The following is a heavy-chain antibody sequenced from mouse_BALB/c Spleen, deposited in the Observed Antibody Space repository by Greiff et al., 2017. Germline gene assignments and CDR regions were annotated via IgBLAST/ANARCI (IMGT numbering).Heavy chain of an antibody. CDR1: GYSITSDYA. CDR2: ISYSGST. Sequence: EVKLQESGPGLVKPSQSLSLTCTVTGYSITSDYAWNWIRQFPGNKLEWMGYISYSGSTSYNPSLKSRISISRDTSKNQFFLQLNSVTTEDTATYYCAGYYGSSYWYFDVWGAGTTVTVSS. J-gene: IGHJ1*01. V-gene: IGHV3-2*02. D-gene: IGHD1-1*01. CDR3: AGYYGSSYWYFDV.